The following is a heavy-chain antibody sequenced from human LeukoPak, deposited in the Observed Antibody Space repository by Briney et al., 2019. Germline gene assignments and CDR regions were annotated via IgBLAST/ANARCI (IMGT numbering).Heavy chain of an antibody. Sequence: GGSLRLSCAASGFTFSSYWMSWVRQAPGKGLEWVAHINQDGSEKYYVDSVRGRFTISRDNAKTSLYLKMTSLTAEDTAVYYCARDDCSSISCYHNWFDPWGQGTLVTVSS. CDR1: GFTFSSYW. CDR3: ARDDCSSISCYHNWFDP. J-gene: IGHJ5*02. D-gene: IGHD2-2*01. V-gene: IGHV3-7*01. CDR2: INQDGSEK.